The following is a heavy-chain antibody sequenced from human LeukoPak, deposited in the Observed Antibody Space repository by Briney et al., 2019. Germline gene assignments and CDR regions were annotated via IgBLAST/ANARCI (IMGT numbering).Heavy chain of an antibody. D-gene: IGHD2-2*01. CDR3: ARARIRFKSTPPAY. Sequence: ASVKVSCKASGYTFTSYGISWVRQAPGQGLEWMGWISAYNGNTNYAQKLQGRVTMTTDTSTSTAYMELRRLRSDDTAVYYCARARIRFKSTPPAYWGQGTLVTVSS. V-gene: IGHV1-18*01. CDR2: ISAYNGNT. J-gene: IGHJ4*02. CDR1: GYTFTSYG.